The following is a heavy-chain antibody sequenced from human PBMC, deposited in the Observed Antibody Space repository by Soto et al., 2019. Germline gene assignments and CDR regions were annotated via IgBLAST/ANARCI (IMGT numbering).Heavy chain of an antibody. J-gene: IGHJ6*02. CDR3: ARDSHFGYGMDV. CDR1: GFTFSRYY. V-gene: IGHV3-48*02. CDR2: ISTISHTI. Sequence: EVQLVESGGGLVQPGGSLRLSCAASGFTFSRYYMNWVRQSPGKGLEWISYISTISHTIYYADSVKGRFTISRDNAKNSLYLQMNSLRDEDTAIYYCARDSHFGYGMDVWGQGTTVTVSS. D-gene: IGHD3-10*01.